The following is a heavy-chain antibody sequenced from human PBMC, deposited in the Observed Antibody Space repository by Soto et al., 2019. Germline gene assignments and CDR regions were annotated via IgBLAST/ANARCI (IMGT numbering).Heavy chain of an antibody. CDR1: GFTFNNYA. D-gene: IGHD2-21*01. CDR3: ATGGDSSNYYRHFYYYGLDV. CDR2: ISGSGGGT. J-gene: IGHJ6*01. Sequence: EVQLLESGGGLIQRGGSLRLSCAASGFTFNNYAMNWVRQAPGKGLGWVAGISGSGGGTYYADSVRGRLTSARDNSQNRLYQQMTSLRVEDTAVFYCATGGDSSNYYRHFYYYGLDVWGHGTTVTVAS. V-gene: IGHV3-23*01.